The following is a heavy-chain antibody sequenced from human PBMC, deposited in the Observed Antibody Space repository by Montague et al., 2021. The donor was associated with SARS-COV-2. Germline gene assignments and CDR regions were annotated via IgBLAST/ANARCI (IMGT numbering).Heavy chain of an antibody. CDR1: GGSISSYY. V-gene: IGHV4-4*07. CDR3: ASIPTRLNTVRGVIDN. J-gene: IGHJ4*02. D-gene: IGHD3-10*01. CDR2: LYITGST. Sequence: SETLSLTCTVSGGSISSYYWSWIRQSAGKGLEWIGHLYITGSTNYNSALEGRVTMSVDTSRNQFYLKLTSVTAADTAVYYCASIPTRLNTVRGVIDNWGQGVLVTVSS.